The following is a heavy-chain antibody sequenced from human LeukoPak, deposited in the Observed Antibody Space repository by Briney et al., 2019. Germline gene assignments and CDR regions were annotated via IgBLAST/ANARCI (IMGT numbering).Heavy chain of an antibody. Sequence: ASVKVSCEASGYTFTAYYMHWVRQAPGQGLEWMGRINSNSGGTNYAQKFQGRVTMTRDTSISTAYMELSRLRSDDTAVYYCARDEPYYDILTGYYTGDYWGQGTLVTVSS. CDR1: GYTFTAYY. V-gene: IGHV1-2*06. CDR2: INSNSGGT. J-gene: IGHJ4*02. CDR3: ARDEPYYDILTGYYTGDY. D-gene: IGHD3-9*01.